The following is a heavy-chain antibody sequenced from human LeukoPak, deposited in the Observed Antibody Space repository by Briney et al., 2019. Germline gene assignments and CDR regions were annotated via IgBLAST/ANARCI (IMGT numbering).Heavy chain of an antibody. J-gene: IGHJ6*02. D-gene: IGHD3-10*01. CDR3: FGTPTYYYGSGSLYYYGMDV. V-gene: IGHV3-49*04. Sequence: PGGSLRLSCTASGFTFGDYAMSWVRQAPGKGVEGVGFIRRKAYGCTTEYAAAVKGRFTISRDDSKSIAYLQMNSLKTEDTAVYYCFGTPTYYYGSGSLYYYGMDVWGQGTTVTVSS. CDR2: IRRKAYGCTT. CDR1: GFTFGDYA.